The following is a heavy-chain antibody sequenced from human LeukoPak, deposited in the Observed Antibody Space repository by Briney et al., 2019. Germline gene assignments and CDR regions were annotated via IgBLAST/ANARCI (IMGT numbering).Heavy chain of an antibody. CDR3: ARSLYSGYDFDY. CDR2: IIPIFGTA. D-gene: IGHD5-12*01. J-gene: IGHJ4*02. Sequence: GASVKVSCKASGGTFSSYAISWVRQAPGQGLEWMGGIIPIFGTANYAQKFQGRVTITADESTGTAYMELSSLRSEDTAVYYCARSLYSGYDFDYWGQGTLVTVSS. V-gene: IGHV1-69*13. CDR1: GGTFSSYA.